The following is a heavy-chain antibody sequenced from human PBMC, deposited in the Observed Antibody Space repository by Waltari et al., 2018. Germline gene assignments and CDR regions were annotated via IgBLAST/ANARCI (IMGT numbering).Heavy chain of an antibody. J-gene: IGHJ3*01. D-gene: IGHD2-15*01. Sequence: EVQLVESGGDLIQPGGSLRLSCAASGFTVNSNYLNWVRQSPGKGREWVSVVYVTGNTDYADSVKGRFTTSRDNSKNTVYLQMDSLRVEDTAMYYCARRLVVAGTLDVFDLWGQGTRVIVAS. CDR2: VYVTGNT. V-gene: IGHV3-53*03. CDR1: GFTVNSNY. CDR3: ARRLVVAGTLDVFDL.